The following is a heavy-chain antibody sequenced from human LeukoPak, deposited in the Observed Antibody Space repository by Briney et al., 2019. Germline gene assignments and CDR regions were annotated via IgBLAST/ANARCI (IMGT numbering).Heavy chain of an antibody. CDR2: ISTSSSHI. CDR3: ARDYDEDY. D-gene: IGHD5-12*01. CDR1: GFTFSTYS. V-gene: IGHV3-21*01. Sequence: GGSLRLSCATSGFTFSTYSMNWVRQAPGKGLEWVSSISTSSSHIYYADSVKGRFTISRDNAKNSLYLQMHSLRAEDTAVYYCARDYDEDYWGQGTLVTVSS. J-gene: IGHJ4*02.